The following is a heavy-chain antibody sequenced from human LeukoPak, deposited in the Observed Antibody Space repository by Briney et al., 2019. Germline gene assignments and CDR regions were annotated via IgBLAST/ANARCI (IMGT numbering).Heavy chain of an antibody. CDR3: AQGPHDYGDFVFF. CDR2: IIPIFGIT. D-gene: IGHD4-17*01. V-gene: IGHV1-69*04. J-gene: IGHJ4*02. Sequence: SVKVSCKASGDTFDRFAITWVRLAPGQGLDWMGRIIPIFGITHYAPHFQGRLTMTADTSTKTAYMEVSSLRSDDTAVYYCAQGPHDYGDFVFFWGQGTLVTVTS. CDR1: GDTFDRFA.